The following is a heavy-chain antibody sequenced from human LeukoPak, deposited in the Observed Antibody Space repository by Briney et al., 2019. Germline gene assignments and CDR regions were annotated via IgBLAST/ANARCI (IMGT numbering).Heavy chain of an antibody. J-gene: IGHJ1*01. D-gene: IGHD5-24*01. CDR2: INHSGST. Sequence: KPSETLSLTCAVYGGSFSGYYWSWIRQPPGKGLEWIGEINHSGSTNYNPSLKSRVTISVDTSKNQFSLKLSSVTAADTAVYYCASCNWYFQHWGQGTLVTVSS. V-gene: IGHV4-34*01. CDR1: GGSFSGYY. CDR3: ASCNWYFQH.